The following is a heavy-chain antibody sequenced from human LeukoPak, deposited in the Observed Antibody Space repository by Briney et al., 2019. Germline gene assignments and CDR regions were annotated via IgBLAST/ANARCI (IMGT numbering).Heavy chain of an antibody. J-gene: IGHJ4*02. CDR2: ISSDRTTI. V-gene: IGHV3-48*02. CDR3: AGQKGMDY. CDR1: GFTFSSYT. Sequence: GGSLRLSCAASGFTFSSYTMSGVRQAPGKGLEGVSSISSDRTTIFYADSVKGRFTISRDNAQNSLYLQMNSLRDEHTAVYYCAGQKGMDYWGQGTLVVVSS.